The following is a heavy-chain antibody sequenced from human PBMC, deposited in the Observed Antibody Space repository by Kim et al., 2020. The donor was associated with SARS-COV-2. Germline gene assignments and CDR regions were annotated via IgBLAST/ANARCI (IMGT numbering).Heavy chain of an antibody. V-gene: IGHV3-48*03. CDR2: ISSSGSTI. CDR3: AREIYYYDSSGYAFDI. CDR1: GFTFSSYE. J-gene: IGHJ3*02. D-gene: IGHD3-22*01. Sequence: GGSLRLSCAASGFTFSSYEMNWVRQAPGKGLEWVSYISSSGSTIYYADSVKGRFTISRDNAKNSLYLQMNSLRAEDTAVYYCAREIYYYDSSGYAFDIWGQGTMVTVSS.